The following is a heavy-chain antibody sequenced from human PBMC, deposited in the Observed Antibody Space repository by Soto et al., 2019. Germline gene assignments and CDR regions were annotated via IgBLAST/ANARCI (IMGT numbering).Heavy chain of an antibody. V-gene: IGHV4-31*03. D-gene: IGHD5-18*01. CDR1: GGSISSCGYY. J-gene: IGHJ5*02. Sequence: PSETLSLTCTVSGGSISSCGYYWSWIRQHPGKGLEWIGYIYYSGSTYYNPSLKSRVTISVDTSKNQFSLKLSSVTAADTAVYYCARAGVYSYGPNWFDPWGQGTLVTVSS. CDR2: IYYSGST. CDR3: ARAGVYSYGPNWFDP.